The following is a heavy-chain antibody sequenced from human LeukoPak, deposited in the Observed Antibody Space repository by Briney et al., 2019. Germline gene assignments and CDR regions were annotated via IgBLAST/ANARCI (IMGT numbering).Heavy chain of an antibody. CDR3: ARVVAAAGNVGDY. D-gene: IGHD6-13*01. CDR2: INHSGST. V-gene: IGHV4-34*01. J-gene: IGHJ4*02. Sequence: SETLSLTCAVYGRSFSGYYWSWIRQPPGKGLEWIGEINHSGSTNYNPSLKSRVTISVDTSKNQFSLKLSSVTAADTAVYYCARVVAAAGNVGDYWGQGTLVTVSS. CDR1: GRSFSGYY.